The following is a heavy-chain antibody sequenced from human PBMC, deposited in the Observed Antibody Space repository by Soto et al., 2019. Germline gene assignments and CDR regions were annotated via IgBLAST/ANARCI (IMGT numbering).Heavy chain of an antibody. Sequence: GGSLRLSCAASGFTFSDYYMSWIRQAPGKGLVWVSRINSDGSSTYYADSVKGRFTISRDNSKNTLYLQMNSLRAEDTAVYYCAKDQGSSWYEIDYWGQGTLVTVSS. CDR3: AKDQGSSWYEIDY. V-gene: IGHV3-23*01. CDR2: INSDGSST. CDR1: GFTFSDYY. D-gene: IGHD6-13*01. J-gene: IGHJ4*02.